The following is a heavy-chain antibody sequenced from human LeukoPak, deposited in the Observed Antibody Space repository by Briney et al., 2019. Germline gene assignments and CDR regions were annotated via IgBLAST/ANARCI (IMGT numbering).Heavy chain of an antibody. D-gene: IGHD5-24*01. V-gene: IGHV3-21*01. J-gene: IGHJ4*02. CDR1: GFTFSSYS. CDR2: ISSSSRYK. CDR3: ARDQRWLQSPGVDY. Sequence: GGSLRLSCAASGFTFSSYSMNWVRRAPGKGLEWVSSISSSSRYKYYADSVKGRFTISRDNAKNSLYLQMNSLRAEDTSVYYCARDQRWLQSPGVDYWGQGTLVTVSS.